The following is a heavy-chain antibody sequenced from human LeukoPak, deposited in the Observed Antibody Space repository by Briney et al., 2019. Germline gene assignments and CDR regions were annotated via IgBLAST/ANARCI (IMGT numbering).Heavy chain of an antibody. D-gene: IGHD3-10*01. CDR2: ISNDGGGT. V-gene: IGHV3-23*01. CDR3: AKRGVVIRVILVGFHKEAYYFDS. J-gene: IGHJ4*02. CDR1: GFIFNNYG. Sequence: PGGSLRLSCSASGFIFNNYGLMWVRQAPGKGLEWVSAISNDGGGTTYADFVKGRFTISRDNAKNTLYLQMNSLRAEDTAVYFCAKRGVVIRVILVGFHKEAYYFDSWGQGALVTVSS.